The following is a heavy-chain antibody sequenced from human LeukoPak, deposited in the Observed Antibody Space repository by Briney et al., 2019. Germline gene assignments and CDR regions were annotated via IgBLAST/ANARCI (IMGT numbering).Heavy chain of an antibody. Sequence: GGSLRLSCAASGFTVSSNYMSWVRQAPGKGLEWVSVIYSGGSTYYADSVKGRFTISRENSKNTLFLQMISMRAAETTVYYCAKRSVDVPPSYYYYYDMDGCGKGTTVTGSS. J-gene: IGHJ6*03. CDR3: AKRSVDVPPSYYYYYDMDG. CDR2: IYSGGST. CDR1: GFTVSSNY. V-gene: IGHV3-66*04.